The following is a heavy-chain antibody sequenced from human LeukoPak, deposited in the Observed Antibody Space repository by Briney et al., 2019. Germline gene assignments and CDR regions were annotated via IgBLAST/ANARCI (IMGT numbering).Heavy chain of an antibody. V-gene: IGHV3-15*01. CDR2: IKNENRGRTT. Sequence: GGSLRLSCAACGYILRHAWMNWVRRVPGKGLEWVGRIKNENRGRTTKYIPPVQGRFTISRDDSRDTLYLEMDSLKTEDTAVYYRVTDGGLLPYYFTYWGQGTLVTVSS. J-gene: IGHJ1*01. D-gene: IGHD2-21*01. CDR3: VTDGGLLPYYFTY. CDR1: GYILRHAW.